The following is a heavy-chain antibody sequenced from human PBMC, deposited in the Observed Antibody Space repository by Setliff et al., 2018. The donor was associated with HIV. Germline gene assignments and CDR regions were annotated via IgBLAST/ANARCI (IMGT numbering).Heavy chain of an antibody. Sequence: SETLSLTCAVSGGSIISSNWWSWVRQPPGKGPEWIGEIYHSGNTNYNPSLKSRVTISVHESKNQFSLKLSSVTAADTAVYYCARREATYYYDTRYFDYWGQGTLVTVSS. CDR2: IYHSGNT. D-gene: IGHD3-22*01. CDR3: ARREATYYYDTRYFDY. J-gene: IGHJ4*02. CDR1: GGSIISSNW. V-gene: IGHV4-4*02.